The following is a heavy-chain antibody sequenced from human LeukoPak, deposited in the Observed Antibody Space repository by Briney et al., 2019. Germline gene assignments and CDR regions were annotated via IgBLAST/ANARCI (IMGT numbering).Heavy chain of an antibody. V-gene: IGHV3-7*02. CDR1: GFTFSTYW. D-gene: IGHD5-24*01. Sequence: GGSLRLSCAASGFTFSTYWMSWVRQAPGKGLEWVANIKQYGSETYYVDSVRGRFTISRDNSKNTLYLQMDSLRAEDTAVYYCASPVEMAPIAPPWGVFDIWGQGTIVTVSA. CDR3: ASPVEMAPIAPPWGVFDI. CDR2: IKQYGSET. J-gene: IGHJ3*02.